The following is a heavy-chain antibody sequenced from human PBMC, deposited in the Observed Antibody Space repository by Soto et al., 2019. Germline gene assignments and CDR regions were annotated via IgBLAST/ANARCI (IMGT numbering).Heavy chain of an antibody. J-gene: IGHJ3*02. V-gene: IGHV3-72*01. CDR3: LIAGTSAFAI. D-gene: IGHD1-7*01. Sequence: EVQLVESGGGLVQPGGSLRLSCATSGFTFSDHYMDWVRQAPGKGLEWVGRTRNKANSYTTEYAASVKGRFTISRDDSKSSLFLQMSRLKTEDTAVYYCLIAGTSAFAIWGQGTMVTVSS. CDR1: GFTFSDHY. CDR2: TRNKANSYTT.